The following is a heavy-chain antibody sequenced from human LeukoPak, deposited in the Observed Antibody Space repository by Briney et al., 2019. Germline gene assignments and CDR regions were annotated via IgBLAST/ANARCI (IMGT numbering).Heavy chain of an antibody. CDR2: IYPGDSDT. V-gene: IGHV5-51*01. CDR3: ARSTVPKPFYYFDY. J-gene: IGHJ4*02. CDR1: GYSFPNFW. Sequence: GESLKISCKASGYSFPNFWIGWVRQMPGKGLEWMGIIYPGDSDTRYSPSFQGLVTISADKSISTAYLQWSSLKASDTAMYYCARSTVPKPFYYFDYWGQGTLVTVSS. D-gene: IGHD4-17*01.